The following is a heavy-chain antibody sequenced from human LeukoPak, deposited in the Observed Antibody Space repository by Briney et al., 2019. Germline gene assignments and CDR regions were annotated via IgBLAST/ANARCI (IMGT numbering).Heavy chain of an antibody. V-gene: IGHV3-30*02. CDR1: GFTFSSYG. J-gene: IGHJ6*03. CDR3: ARDTYLWFGESNDYMDV. D-gene: IGHD3-10*01. CDR2: IRYDGSNK. Sequence: PGGSLRLSCAASGFTFSSYGMHWVRQAPGKGLEWVAFIRYDGSNKYYADSVKGRFTISRDNSKNTLYLQMNSLRAEDTAVYYCARDTYLWFGESNDYMDVWGKGTTVTVSS.